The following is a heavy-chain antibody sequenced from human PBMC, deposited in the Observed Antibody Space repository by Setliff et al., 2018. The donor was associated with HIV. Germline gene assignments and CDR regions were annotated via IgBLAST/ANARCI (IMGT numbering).Heavy chain of an antibody. CDR2: IIPIFGTA. J-gene: IGHJ6*03. CDR1: GGTFNSYA. D-gene: IGHD6-6*01. CDR3: ARDERIAARHNYYYFMEV. V-gene: IGHV1-69*13. Sequence: GASVKVSCKASGGTFNSYAISWVRQAPGQGLEWMGGIIPIFGTANYAQKFQGRVTITADESTSTAYMELSSLRSEDTAVYYCARDERIAARHNYYYFMEVWGKGTTVTVSS.